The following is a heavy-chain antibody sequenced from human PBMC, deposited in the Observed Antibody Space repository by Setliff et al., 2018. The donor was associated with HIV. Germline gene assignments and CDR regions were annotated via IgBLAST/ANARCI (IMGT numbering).Heavy chain of an antibody. CDR3: ARTYYYDKSGEGYMDV. CDR2: IHHSGST. J-gene: IGHJ6*03. D-gene: IGHD3-22*01. CDR1: GHSISSGYF. V-gene: IGHV4-38-2*01. Sequence: SETLSLTCAVSGHSISSGYFWGWIRQPPGKGLEWFGSIHHSGSTYYNPSLKSRLTISIDTSKNQFSLNLSSVTAADTAVYYCARTYYYDKSGEGYMDVWGKGTTVTVSS.